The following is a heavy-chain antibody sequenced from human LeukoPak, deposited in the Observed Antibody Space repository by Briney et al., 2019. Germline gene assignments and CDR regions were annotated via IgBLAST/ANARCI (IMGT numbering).Heavy chain of an antibody. CDR2: FSGDITYI. CDR3: ARVSGRLERQSDLDY. CDR1: GFTFASFP. Sequence: GGPLRLPCEPSGFTFASFPMNGSRQAPGRGREWVFPFSGDITYIYNAGSVKGRFTISRDNAQASLYLQMISLRADDTAVYYCARVSGRLERQSDLDYWGQGTLVIVSS. V-gene: IGHV3-21*01. J-gene: IGHJ4*02. D-gene: IGHD1-1*01.